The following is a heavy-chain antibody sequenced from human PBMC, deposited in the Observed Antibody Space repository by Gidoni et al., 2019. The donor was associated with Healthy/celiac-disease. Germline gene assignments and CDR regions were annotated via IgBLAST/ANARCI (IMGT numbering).Heavy chain of an antibody. CDR2: INPSGST. Sequence: QVQLQQWGAGLLKPSETLSLTCAVYGGSFSGYYWSWIRQPPGKGLEWIGEINPSGSTNYNPSLKSRVTISVDTSKNQFSLKLSSVTAADTAVYYCAREPTYSSGWPFDYWGQGTLVTVSS. D-gene: IGHD6-19*01. V-gene: IGHV4-34*01. CDR1: GGSFSGYY. J-gene: IGHJ4*02. CDR3: AREPTYSSGWPFDY.